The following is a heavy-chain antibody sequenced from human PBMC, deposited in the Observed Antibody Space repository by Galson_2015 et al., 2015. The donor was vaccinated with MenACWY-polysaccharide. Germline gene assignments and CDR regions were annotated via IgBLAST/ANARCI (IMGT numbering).Heavy chain of an antibody. D-gene: IGHD3-3*01. Sequence: SLRLSCAASGFSFRDYYMSWIRQAPGKGLEWVSYISETSSTIHYSESVEGQFTISRDNAKNSLFLEMNSLRVEDTAVYFCARFYDFWSGYYVDYWGQGTVVTVSS. V-gene: IGHV3-11*01. CDR1: GFSFRDYY. CDR2: ISETSSTI. J-gene: IGHJ4*02. CDR3: ARFYDFWSGYYVDY.